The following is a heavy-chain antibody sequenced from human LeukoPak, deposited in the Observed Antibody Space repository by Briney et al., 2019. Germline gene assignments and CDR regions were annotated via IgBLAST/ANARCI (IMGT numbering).Heavy chain of an antibody. Sequence: GGSLRLSCAASGFTFSSYAMHWVRQAPGKGLEWVAVISYDGSNKYYADSVKGRFTISRDNSKNTLYLQMNSLRAEDTAVYYCAKDPFPHYGGNGGFDYWGQGTLVTVSS. J-gene: IGHJ4*02. D-gene: IGHD4-23*01. CDR2: ISYDGSNK. CDR3: AKDPFPHYGGNGGFDY. CDR1: GFTFSSYA. V-gene: IGHV3-30-3*01.